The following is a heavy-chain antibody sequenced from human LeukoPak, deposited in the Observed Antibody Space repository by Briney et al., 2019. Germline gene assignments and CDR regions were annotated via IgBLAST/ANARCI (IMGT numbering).Heavy chain of an antibody. Sequence: ASVKVSCKASGYTFTSYDINWVRQATGQGLEWMGWMNPNSGNTGYVQKFQGRVTMTRNTSISTAYMELSSLRSEDTAVYYCARASSSWYGYYYYGMDVWGQGTTVTVSS. J-gene: IGHJ6*02. V-gene: IGHV1-8*01. D-gene: IGHD6-13*01. CDR1: GYTFTSYD. CDR2: MNPNSGNT. CDR3: ARASSSWYGYYYYGMDV.